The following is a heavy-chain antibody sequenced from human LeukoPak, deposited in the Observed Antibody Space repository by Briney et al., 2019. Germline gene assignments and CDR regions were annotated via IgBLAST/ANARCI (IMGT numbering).Heavy chain of an antibody. Sequence: ASVKVSCKASGYTFTSYGISWVRQAPGQGLEWMGWISAYNGNTNYAQKLQGRVTMTTDTSTSTAYMELRSLRSDDTAVYYCARAEEAIAVAGIDYWGQGTLVTVSS. V-gene: IGHV1-18*01. J-gene: IGHJ4*02. CDR2: ISAYNGNT. D-gene: IGHD6-19*01. CDR3: ARAEEAIAVAGIDY. CDR1: GYTFTSYG.